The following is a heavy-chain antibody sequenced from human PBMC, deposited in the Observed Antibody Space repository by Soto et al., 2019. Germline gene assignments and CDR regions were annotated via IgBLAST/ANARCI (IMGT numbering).Heavy chain of an antibody. CDR1: GTSISSGGYY. CDR3: ARDRSPGRAFY. J-gene: IGHJ4*02. Sequence: QVQLQESGPGLVKPSQTLSLTCTVSGTSISSGGYYWSWIRQLPGKDLEWIGYIYYSGSTLYNPSLKSRIPISVDTSKNQFSLNLSSVTAADTAVYYCARDRSPGRAFYWGQGILVTVSS. V-gene: IGHV4-31*03. CDR2: IYYSGST. D-gene: IGHD1-26*01.